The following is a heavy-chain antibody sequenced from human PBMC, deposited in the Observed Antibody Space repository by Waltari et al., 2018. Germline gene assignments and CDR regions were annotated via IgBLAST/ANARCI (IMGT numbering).Heavy chain of an antibody. J-gene: IGHJ6*02. CDR2: INTNTGNQ. Sequence: QVQLVQSGSELKKPGASVKVSCKASGYTFTSYAMNWVRQAPGQGLEWMGWINTNTGNQTYAQGFTGRFVFSLDTSVSTAYLQISSLKAEDTAVYYCARGTSSSWYSHYYYYGMDVWGQGTTVTVSS. CDR1: GYTFTSYA. D-gene: IGHD6-13*01. V-gene: IGHV7-4-1*02. CDR3: ARGTSSSWYSHYYYYGMDV.